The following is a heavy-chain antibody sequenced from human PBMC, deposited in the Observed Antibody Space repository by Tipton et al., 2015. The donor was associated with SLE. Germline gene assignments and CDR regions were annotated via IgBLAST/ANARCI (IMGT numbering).Heavy chain of an antibody. J-gene: IGHJ4*02. CDR3: ARTRGMTGSRFYFDY. V-gene: IGHV4-39*07. Sequence: GLVKPSGTLSLTCAVSGDSISSDGNYWGWIRQPPGKGLEWIGSIYHSGKTYYNPSLKSRVTISMDTSKHQFSLRLSSVTAADTAVYYCARTRGMTGSRFYFDYWGQGTLATVSS. D-gene: IGHD3-9*01. CDR1: GDSISSDGNY. CDR2: IYHSGKT.